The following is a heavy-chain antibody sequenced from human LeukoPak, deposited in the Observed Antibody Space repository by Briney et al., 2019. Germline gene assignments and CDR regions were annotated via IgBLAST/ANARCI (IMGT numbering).Heavy chain of an antibody. CDR2: INAGNGNT. CDR3: ARDRGGTGDFDY. J-gene: IGHJ4*02. V-gene: IGHV1-3*01. Sequence: ASVKVSCKASGYTFTTYAIHWVRQAPGQRLEWMGWINAGNGNTKYSQKFQGRVTITRDTPASTAYMELRSLRSEDTAVYYCARDRGGTGDFDYWGQGTLVTVSS. CDR1: GYTFTTYA. D-gene: IGHD1-1*01.